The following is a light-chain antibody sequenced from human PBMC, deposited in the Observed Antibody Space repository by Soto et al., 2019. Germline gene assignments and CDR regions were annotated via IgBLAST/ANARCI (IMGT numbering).Light chain of an antibody. V-gene: IGKV2-30*01. Sequence: DVLMTQSPLSLPVTLGQPASISCRSSRSLLYSDGNTYLNWFQQRPGQSPRRLIYRVSKRDSGGRDRCSGRGSGTAFPLEISRVEAEDVGVYYCLDGPHGPHTFGQGTKLEIK. CDR1: RSLLYSDGNTY. CDR3: LDGPHGPHT. CDR2: RVS. J-gene: IGKJ2*01.